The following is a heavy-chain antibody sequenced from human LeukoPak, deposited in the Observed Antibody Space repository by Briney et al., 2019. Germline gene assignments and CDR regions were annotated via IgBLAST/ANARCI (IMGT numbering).Heavy chain of an antibody. Sequence: PSETLSFTCTVSGGSISSYYWNWIRQPPGKGLEWIGYIYYSGSTNYNPSLKSRVTISVDMSKNQFSLKLSSVTAADTAVYYCARENYDSSGYNNWFDPWGQGTLVTVSS. V-gene: IGHV4-59*01. D-gene: IGHD3-22*01. CDR3: ARENYDSSGYNNWFDP. CDR2: IYYSGST. CDR1: GGSISSYY. J-gene: IGHJ5*02.